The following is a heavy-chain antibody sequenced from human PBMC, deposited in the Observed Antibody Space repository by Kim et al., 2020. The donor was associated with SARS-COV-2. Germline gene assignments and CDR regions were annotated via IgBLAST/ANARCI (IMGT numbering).Heavy chain of an antibody. CDR1: GFTFSSYG. J-gene: IGHJ4*02. CDR3: ARVRCSGGSCYPYYFDY. V-gene: IGHV3-33*05. Sequence: GGSLRLSCAASGFTFSSYGMHWVRQAPGKGLEWVAVISYDGSNKYYADSVKGRFTISRDNSKNTLYLQMNSLRAEDTAVYYCARVRCSGGSCYPYYFDYWGQGTLVTVSS. D-gene: IGHD2-15*01. CDR2: ISYDGSNK.